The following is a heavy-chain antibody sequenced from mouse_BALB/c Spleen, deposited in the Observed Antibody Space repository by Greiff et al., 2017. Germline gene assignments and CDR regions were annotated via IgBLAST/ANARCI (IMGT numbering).Heavy chain of an antibody. V-gene: IGHV5-12-1*01. J-gene: IGHJ2*01. CDR1: GFAFSSYD. Sequence: EVQLVESGGGLVKPGGSLKLSCAASGFAFSSYDMSWVRQTPEKRLEWVAYISSGGGSNYYPDTVKGRFTISRDNAKNTLYLQMSSLKSEDTAMYYCARQRGATPFDYWGQGTTLTVSS. D-gene: IGHD3-1*01. CDR3: ARQRGATPFDY. CDR2: ISSGGGSN.